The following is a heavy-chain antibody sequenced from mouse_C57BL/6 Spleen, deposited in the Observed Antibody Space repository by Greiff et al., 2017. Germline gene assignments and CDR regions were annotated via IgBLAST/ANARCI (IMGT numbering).Heavy chain of an antibody. J-gene: IGHJ2*01. V-gene: IGHV5-17*01. CDR3: ARGITTVVDPLDY. CDR1: GFTFSDYG. D-gene: IGHD1-1*01. CDR2: LSSGSSTI. Sequence: DVMLVESGGGLVKPGGSLKLSCAASGFTFSDYGMHWVRQAPEKGLEWVAYLSSGSSTIYYADTVKGRFTISRDNAKNTLFLQMTSLRSEDTAMYYCARGITTVVDPLDYWGQGTTLTVAS.